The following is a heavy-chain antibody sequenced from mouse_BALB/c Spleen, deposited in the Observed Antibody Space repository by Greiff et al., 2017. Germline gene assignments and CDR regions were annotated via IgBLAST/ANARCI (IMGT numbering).Heavy chain of an antibody. CDR1: GFNIKDTY. CDR3: ARGASYSLFAY. V-gene: IGHV14-3*02. J-gene: IGHJ3*01. D-gene: IGHD2-10*01. CDR2: IDPANGNT. Sequence: EVQLQQSGAELVKPGASVKLSCTASGFNIKDTYMHWVKQRPEQGLEWIGRIDPANGNTKYDPKFQGKATITADTSSNTAYLQLSSLTSEDTAVYYCARGASYSLFAYWGQGTLVTVSA.